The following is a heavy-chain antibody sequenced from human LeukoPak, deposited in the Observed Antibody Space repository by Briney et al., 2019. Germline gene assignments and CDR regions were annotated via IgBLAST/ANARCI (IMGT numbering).Heavy chain of an antibody. J-gene: IGHJ4*02. CDR3: ATRYYCSSTSCPY. D-gene: IGHD2-2*01. CDR2: VDPEDGET. Sequence: ASVKVSCKVSGYTFTDYYMHWVQQAPGKGLERMGLVDPEDGETIYAEKFQGRVTITADTSTDTAYMELSSLRSEDTAVYYCATRYYCSSTSCPYWGQGTLVTVSS. V-gene: IGHV1-69-2*01. CDR1: GYTFTDYY.